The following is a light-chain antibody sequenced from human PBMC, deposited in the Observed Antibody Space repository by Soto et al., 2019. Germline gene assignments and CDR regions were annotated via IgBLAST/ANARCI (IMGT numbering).Light chain of an antibody. J-gene: IGKJ1*01. CDR3: QQFIDGWT. Sequence: ELTQSHSSQASSLGDRVTITCRASQSINNRLAWYQQMPGKAPNLLIYDASSLESGVPSRFRGSGSETEFTLTISGLQPDDFATYYCQQFIDGWTFGQGTKVDTK. CDR1: QSINNR. CDR2: DAS. V-gene: IGKV1-5*01.